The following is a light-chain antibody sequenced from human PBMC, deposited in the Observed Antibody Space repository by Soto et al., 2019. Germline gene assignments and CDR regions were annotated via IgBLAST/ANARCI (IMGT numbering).Light chain of an antibody. Sequence: DSQMTQSPSSLSASVGDRVTITCRATQDIRNYLAWYQQKPGKVPKLLIYAATTLQSGAPSRFSGSGSGTDFTLMISSLQPEDVATYYCQKYDSAPLPFGGGTKVEIK. CDR1: QDIRNY. CDR2: AAT. CDR3: QKYDSAPLP. J-gene: IGKJ4*01. V-gene: IGKV1-27*01.